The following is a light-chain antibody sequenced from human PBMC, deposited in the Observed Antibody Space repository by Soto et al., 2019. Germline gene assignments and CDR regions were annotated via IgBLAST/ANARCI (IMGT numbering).Light chain of an antibody. CDR3: CSYAGTSTLV. Sequence: QSVLTQPRSVSGSPGQSVTISCTGTSSDVGGYNYVSWYQRHPGKAPKLMIYDVSERPSGVPDRFSGSKSGSTASLTISGLQAEDEADYYCCSYAGTSTLVFGGGTQLTVL. V-gene: IGLV2-11*01. J-gene: IGLJ2*01. CDR1: SSDVGGYNY. CDR2: DVS.